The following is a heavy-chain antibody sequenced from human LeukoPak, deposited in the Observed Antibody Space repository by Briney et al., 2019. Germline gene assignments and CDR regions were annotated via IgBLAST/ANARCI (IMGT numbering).Heavy chain of an antibody. V-gene: IGHV4-59*01. Sequence: SETLSLTCTVSGGSISSYYWRWIRQPPGKGLEWIGYNYYSGSTNYNPSLKSRVTISVDTSKNQFSLKLSSVTAADTAVYYCARGPYSSSWSVLYYYYMDVWGKGTTVTVSS. CDR3: ARGPYSSSWSVLYYYYMDV. D-gene: IGHD6-13*01. CDR1: GGSISSYY. J-gene: IGHJ6*03. CDR2: NYYSGST.